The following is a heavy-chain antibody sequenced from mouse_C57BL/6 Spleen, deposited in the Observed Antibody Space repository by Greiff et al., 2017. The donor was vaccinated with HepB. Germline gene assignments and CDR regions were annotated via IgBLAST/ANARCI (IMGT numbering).Heavy chain of an antibody. J-gene: IGHJ1*03. Sequence: EVMLVESGGGLVQPGGSLKLSCAASGFTFSDYYMYWVRQTPEKRLEWVAYISNGGGSTYYPDTVKGRFTISRDNAKNTLYLQMSRLKSEDTAMYYCARPSTVVAPYWYFDVWGTGTTVTVSS. CDR3: ARPSTVVAPYWYFDV. D-gene: IGHD1-1*01. CDR2: ISNGGGST. CDR1: GFTFSDYY. V-gene: IGHV5-12*01.